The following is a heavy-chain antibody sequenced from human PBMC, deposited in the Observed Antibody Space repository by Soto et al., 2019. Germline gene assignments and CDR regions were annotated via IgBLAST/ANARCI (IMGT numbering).Heavy chain of an antibody. J-gene: IGHJ6*02. V-gene: IGHV1-18*01. CDR1: GYSLTSYG. CDR3: ARAGLGVPGTGYGMDV. CDR2: ISGYNGKT. Sequence: ASVKVSCKASGYSLTSYGISWVRQAPGQGLEWMGWISGYNGKTNYAQKLQGRVTMTTDTSTSTAYMEVRSLRSDDTAFYYCARAGLGVPGTGYGMDVWGQGTTVTVSS. D-gene: IGHD1-7*01.